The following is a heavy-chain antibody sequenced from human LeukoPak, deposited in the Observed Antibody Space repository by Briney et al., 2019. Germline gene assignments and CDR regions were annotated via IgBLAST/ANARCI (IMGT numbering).Heavy chain of an antibody. D-gene: IGHD5-24*01. CDR2: ISYDGSNK. CDR3: ARARFGYNRGPFDY. Sequence: GGSLRLSCAASGFTFSNYAMHWVRQAPGKGLEWVTFISYDGSNKNYADSVQGRFTISRDNSKNTLYLQMNSLRPEDTAVYYCARARFGYNRGPFDYWGQGILVTVSS. J-gene: IGHJ4*02. CDR1: GFTFSNYA. V-gene: IGHV3-30-3*01.